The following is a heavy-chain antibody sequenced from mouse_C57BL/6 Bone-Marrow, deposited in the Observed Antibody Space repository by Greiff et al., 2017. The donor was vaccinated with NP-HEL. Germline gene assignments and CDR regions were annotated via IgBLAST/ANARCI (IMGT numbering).Heavy chain of an antibody. CDR3: ARGTKLGRWFAY. CDR1: GYTFTSYW. CDR2: INPSNGGT. J-gene: IGHJ3*01. V-gene: IGHV1-53*01. Sequence: VQLQQPGPELVRPGASVKLSCKASGYTFTSYWMHWVKQRPGQGLEWIGNINPSNGGTNYNEKFKSKATLTVDKSTSTAYMQLSSLTSEDSAVYYCARGTKLGRWFAYWGQGTLVTVSA. D-gene: IGHD2-14*01.